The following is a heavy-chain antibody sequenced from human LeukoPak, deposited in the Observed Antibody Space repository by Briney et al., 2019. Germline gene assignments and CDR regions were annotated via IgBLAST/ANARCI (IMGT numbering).Heavy chain of an antibody. CDR2: IYYSGST. D-gene: IGHD3-3*01. J-gene: IGHJ4*02. CDR3: ARAAIFGVVDYFDY. CDR1: GGSISSYY. Sequence: PSETLSLTCTVSGGSISSYYWSWIRQPPGKGLEWIGYIYYSGSTNYNPSLKSRVTVSVDTSKNQFSLKLSSVTAADTAVYYCARAAIFGVVDYFDYWGQGTLVTVSS. V-gene: IGHV4-59*01.